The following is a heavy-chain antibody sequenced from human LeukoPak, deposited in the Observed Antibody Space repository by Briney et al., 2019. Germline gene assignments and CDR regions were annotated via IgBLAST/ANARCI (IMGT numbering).Heavy chain of an antibody. V-gene: IGHV3-7*01. Sequence: GGSLRLSCVASGFTFSSSWMTWVRQAPGMGLERVANIKADGAGKYYVDSVRGRFSISRDNAKNSLYLELNSLRAEDTGVYFCARDRGWQQFDYWGQGTLVTVSS. CDR3: ARDRGWQQFDY. CDR1: GFTFSSSW. D-gene: IGHD5-24*01. J-gene: IGHJ4*01. CDR2: IKADGAGK.